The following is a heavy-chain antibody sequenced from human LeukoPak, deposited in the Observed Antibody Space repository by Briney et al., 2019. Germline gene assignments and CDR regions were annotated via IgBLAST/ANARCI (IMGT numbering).Heavy chain of an antibody. V-gene: IGHV5-51*01. CDR3: ARHILGYCSSTSCQSSGYYYMDV. CDR1: GYSFTSYW. J-gene: IGHJ6*03. Sequence: GESLKISCKGSGYSFTSYWIGWVRQMPGKGLEWMGIIYPGDSDTRYSPSFQGQVTISADKSISTAYLQWSSLKASDTAMYYCARHILGYCSSTSCQSSGYYYMDVWGKGTTVTVSS. CDR2: IYPGDSDT. D-gene: IGHD2-2*01.